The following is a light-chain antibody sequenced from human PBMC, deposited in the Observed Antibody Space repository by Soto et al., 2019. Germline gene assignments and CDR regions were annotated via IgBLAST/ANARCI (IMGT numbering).Light chain of an antibody. CDR2: GAS. CDR1: QIVSSSY. J-gene: IGKJ4*01. V-gene: IGKV3-20*01. CDR3: QQYGSSP. Sequence: EIVLTQSPGTLSLSPGERATLSCRAIQIVSSSYLAWYKQILGQAPRFLIFGASSRAIGIPDSFIGSGSGTDFTLTISRLEPEDFAVYYCQQYGSSPFGGGTKVDIK.